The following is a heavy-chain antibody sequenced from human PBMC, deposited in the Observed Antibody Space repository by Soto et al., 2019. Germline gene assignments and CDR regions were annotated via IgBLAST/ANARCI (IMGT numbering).Heavy chain of an antibody. D-gene: IGHD6-13*01. V-gene: IGHV3-7*03. Sequence: LRLSCAASGFTVSSCAMTWVRQAPGKGLEWVANIKQDGSEKNYVDSVKGRFTISRDNAKNSLYLEMNNLRVEDTAIYYCARWYAAEVWGQATTVTVSS. CDR3: ARWYAAEV. CDR1: GFTVSSCA. J-gene: IGHJ6*02. CDR2: IKQDGSEK.